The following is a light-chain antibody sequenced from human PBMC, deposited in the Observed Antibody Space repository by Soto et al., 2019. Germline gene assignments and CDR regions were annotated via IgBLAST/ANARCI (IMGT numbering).Light chain of an antibody. V-gene: IGKV4-1*01. CDR3: QQYDISPLT. CDR1: QSFLYSANNMNY. J-gene: IGKJ4*01. CDR2: WAS. Sequence: DIVMTQSPDSLAVSLGEMATINCKSSQSFLYSANNMNYLGWYQQNPGQHPKLLTNWASTRESGVPARFSGSGSGTDFTLTINRLQAEDVPVYYCQQYDISPLTFGGGTKVDI.